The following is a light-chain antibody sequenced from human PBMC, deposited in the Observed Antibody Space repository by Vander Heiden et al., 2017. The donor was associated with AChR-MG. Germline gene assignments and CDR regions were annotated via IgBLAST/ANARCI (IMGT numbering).Light chain of an antibody. CDR2: RDT. J-gene: IGLJ2*01. Sequence: ELTQPPSLSVSPGQTARITCSGDTLSKQFAYWYQQKAGQAPVLVIFRDTERPSVIPERFSGSTSGTTVTLTISGVQAEDEADYYCQSTDATVNVLFGGGTKLTVL. CDR3: QSTDATVNVL. CDR1: TLSKQF. V-gene: IGLV3-25*03.